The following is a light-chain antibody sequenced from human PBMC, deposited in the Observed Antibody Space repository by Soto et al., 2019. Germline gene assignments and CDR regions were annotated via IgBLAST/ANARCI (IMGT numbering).Light chain of an antibody. V-gene: IGKV3-20*01. CDR2: GAS. CDR3: QQYDSSPLT. Sequence: EILFTRSPFTLCFSPVEIATLSCRASQIVSSSYLAWYQQKPGQAPRLLIYGASSGATGIPDRFSGSGSGTDFTLTISRLEPEDFAVYYCQQYDSSPLTFGQGTKVDIK. CDR1: QIVSSSY. J-gene: IGKJ1*01.